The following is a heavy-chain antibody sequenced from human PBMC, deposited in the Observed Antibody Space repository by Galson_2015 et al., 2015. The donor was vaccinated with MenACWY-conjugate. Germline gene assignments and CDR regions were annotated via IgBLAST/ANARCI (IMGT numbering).Heavy chain of an antibody. J-gene: IGHJ5*02. V-gene: IGHV4-59*13. D-gene: IGHD4-17*01. CDR3: ARRATTGWFDP. Sequence: ETLSLTCTVSGASMSNYSWTWVRQSPEKGLEWIGHIYHRGATNYNPSLQSRVIISADASKGQISLNLASVSAADTAVYYCARRATTGWFDPWGQGTQVTVSS. CDR2: IYHRGAT. CDR1: GASMSNYS.